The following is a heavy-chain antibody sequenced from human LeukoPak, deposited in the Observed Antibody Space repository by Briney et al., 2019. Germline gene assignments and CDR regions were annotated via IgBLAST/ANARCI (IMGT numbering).Heavy chain of an antibody. Sequence: SGGSLRLSCAASGFNFSNYWMHWVRQAPGKGLVWVSRINGDWRSTSYADSVKGRFTISRDNAKNTLYLQMDSLRAEDTAVYYCARDPYGSGRYWGQGTRVTVSS. CDR3: ARDPYGSGRY. V-gene: IGHV3-74*01. CDR1: GFNFSNYW. J-gene: IGHJ4*02. CDR2: INGDWRST. D-gene: IGHD3-10*01.